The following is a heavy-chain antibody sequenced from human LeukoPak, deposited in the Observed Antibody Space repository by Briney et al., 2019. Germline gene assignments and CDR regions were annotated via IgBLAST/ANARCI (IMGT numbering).Heavy chain of an antibody. Sequence: GGSLRLSCAASGFTFGSYWMTWVCQAPGRGLEWVASIKQDGSEKYYVDSVKGRFTISRDNAKNSLYLQMNSLRAEDTAVYYCARDRTFASWGQGTLVTVSS. CDR1: GFTFGSYW. CDR3: ARDRTFAS. J-gene: IGHJ4*02. D-gene: IGHD3-16*01. V-gene: IGHV3-7*01. CDR2: IKQDGSEK.